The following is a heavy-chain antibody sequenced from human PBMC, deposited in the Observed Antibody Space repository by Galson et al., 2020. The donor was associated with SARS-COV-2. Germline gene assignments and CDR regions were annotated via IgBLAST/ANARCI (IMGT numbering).Heavy chain of an antibody. CDR2: ISSSGSTI. Sequence: GGSLRLSCAASGFTFSDYYMSWIRQAPGKGLEWVSYISSSGSTIYYADSVKGRFTISRDNAKNSLYLQMNSLRAEDTAVYYCAREKRDYDILTGYYFGMDVWGQGTTVTVSS. D-gene: IGHD3-9*01. CDR3: AREKRDYDILTGYYFGMDV. J-gene: IGHJ6*02. V-gene: IGHV3-11*01. CDR1: GFTFSDYY.